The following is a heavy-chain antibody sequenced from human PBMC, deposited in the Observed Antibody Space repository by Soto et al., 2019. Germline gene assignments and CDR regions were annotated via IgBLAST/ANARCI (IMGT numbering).Heavy chain of an antibody. J-gene: IGHJ4*02. D-gene: IGHD3-16*02. CDR3: TTPDFYDYLCGNYHHTFYFDY. CDR1: GFTLTNAW. CDR2: IKSRTDGGTT. V-gene: IGHV3-15*01. Sequence: EVLLVESGGGLVEPGGSLRLSCAASGFTLTNAWMSWVRQAPGKGLEWVGRIKSRTDGGTTDYAAPVKGRFTISRDDSKNTLFLQMNSLKTEDTAVYYCTTPDFYDYLCGNYHHTFYFDYWGQGSLVTVSS.